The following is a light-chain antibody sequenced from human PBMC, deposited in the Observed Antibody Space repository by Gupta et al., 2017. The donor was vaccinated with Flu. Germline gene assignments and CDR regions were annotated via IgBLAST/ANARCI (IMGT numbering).Light chain of an antibody. CDR1: QSVSSY. CDR3: QQRAT. Sequence: SLSPGERANLSCRASQSVSSYLAWYQQKPGQAPRLLIYDASNRATGIPARFSGSGSGTDFTLTISSLEPEDFAVYYCQQRATFGQGTKLEIK. CDR2: DAS. J-gene: IGKJ2*01. V-gene: IGKV3-11*01.